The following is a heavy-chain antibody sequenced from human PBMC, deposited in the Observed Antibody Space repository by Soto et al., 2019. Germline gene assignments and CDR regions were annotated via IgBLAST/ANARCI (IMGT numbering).Heavy chain of an antibody. CDR1: GYTFTSYY. J-gene: IGHJ4*02. V-gene: IGHV1-46*01. CDR2: INPSGGST. CDR3: ARDRHWYYYDSSGYYPSPPRDYYYFDY. Sequence: ASGKVSCKASGYTFTSYYMHWVRQAPGQGLEWMGIINPSGGSTSYAQKFQGRVTMTRDPSTSTVYMELSSLRSEDTAVYYCARDRHWYYYDSSGYYPSPPRDYYYFDYWGQGTLVTV. D-gene: IGHD3-22*01.